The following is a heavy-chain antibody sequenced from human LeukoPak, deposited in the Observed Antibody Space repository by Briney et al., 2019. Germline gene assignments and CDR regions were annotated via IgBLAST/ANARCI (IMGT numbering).Heavy chain of an antibody. J-gene: IGHJ2*01. CDR2: IYYSGST. CDR3: ARAQRASGCYFDL. V-gene: IGHV4-31*03. D-gene: IGHD3-10*01. Sequence: SQTLSLTCTVSGDSISRGGYYWSWIRQHPGKGLEWIVYIYYSGSTYYNPSLKRRVSISVDTSKNQFSLKLSSVTAADTAVFFCARAQRASGCYFDLWGRGTLVTVSS. CDR1: GDSISRGGYY.